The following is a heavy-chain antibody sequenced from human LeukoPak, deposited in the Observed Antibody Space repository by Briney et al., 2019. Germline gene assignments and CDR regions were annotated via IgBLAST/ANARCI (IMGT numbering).Heavy chain of an antibody. CDR3: AKDAQRGFDYSNSLES. V-gene: IGHV3-33*06. Sequence: GGSLRLSCVASGFTFNHYAMHWVRQAPGKGLEWVAVICHDGSSQYYSDSVKGRFTISRDNSMKTLYLEMNSLRVEDTAVYYCAKDAQRGFDYSNSLESWGQGTLVTVSS. CDR2: ICHDGSSQ. CDR1: GFTFNHYA. J-gene: IGHJ5*01. D-gene: IGHD4-11*01.